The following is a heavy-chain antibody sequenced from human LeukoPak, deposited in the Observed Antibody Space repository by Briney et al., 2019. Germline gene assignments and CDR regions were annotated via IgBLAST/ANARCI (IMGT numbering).Heavy chain of an antibody. D-gene: IGHD6-19*01. CDR3: ARQGVAVAASFDY. Sequence: PSETLSLTCTVSGGSISSSSYYWGWIRQPPGKGLEGIGSIYYSGSTYYNPALKSRVTISVDTSKNQFSLKLSSVTAADTAVYYCARQGVAVAASFDYWGQGTLVTVSS. CDR2: IYYSGST. V-gene: IGHV4-39*01. J-gene: IGHJ4*02. CDR1: GGSISSSSYY.